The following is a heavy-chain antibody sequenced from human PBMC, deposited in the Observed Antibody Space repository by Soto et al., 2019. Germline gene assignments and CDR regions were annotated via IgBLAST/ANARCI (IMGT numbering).Heavy chain of an antibody. CDR3: ARGSTGKTTVWGFDR. D-gene: IGHD4-17*01. Sequence: KTSETLSLTCAVYGGSFSGYYWSWIRQPPGKGLEWIGEINHSGSTNYNPSLKSRVTISVDTSKNQFSLKLSSVTAADTAVYYCARGSTGKTTVWGFDRWGQGTLVTVSS. CDR1: GGSFSGYY. CDR2: INHSGST. J-gene: IGHJ5*02. V-gene: IGHV4-34*01.